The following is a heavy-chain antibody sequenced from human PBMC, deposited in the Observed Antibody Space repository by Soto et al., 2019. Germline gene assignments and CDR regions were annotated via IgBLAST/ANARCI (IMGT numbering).Heavy chain of an antibody. J-gene: IGHJ6*03. CDR2: IYYSGST. V-gene: IGHV4-59*01. CDR3: ARATQHYYYYYMDV. CDR1: DGSISSYY. Sequence: SETLSLTCTVSDGSISSYYWSWIRQPPGKGLEWIGYIYYSGSTNYNPSLKSRVTISVDTSKNQFSLKLSSVTAADTAVYYCARATQHYYYYYMDVWGKGTTVTVSS. D-gene: IGHD4-17*01.